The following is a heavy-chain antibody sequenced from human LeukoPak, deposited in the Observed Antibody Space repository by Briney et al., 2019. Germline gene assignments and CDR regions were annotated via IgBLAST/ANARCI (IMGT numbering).Heavy chain of an antibody. CDR2: IHPNSGGT. Sequence: ASVTVPFTASGYTFTVYYIHWVRQAPGQGLEWMGWIHPNSGGTNFVQKFQGRVTMTRDSSISTAYMEVSSLRSDDTAVYYCARAPVGGPLRFFDYWGQGTLVTVSS. D-gene: IGHD3-3*01. J-gene: IGHJ4*02. V-gene: IGHV1-2*02. CDR3: ARAPVGGPLRFFDY. CDR1: GYTFTVYY.